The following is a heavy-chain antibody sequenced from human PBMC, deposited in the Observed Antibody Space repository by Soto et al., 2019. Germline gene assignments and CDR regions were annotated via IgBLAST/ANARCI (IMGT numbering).Heavy chain of an antibody. J-gene: IGHJ5*02. CDR2: IYYSGST. D-gene: IGHD3-10*01. CDR3: ARLLWSRGDWFDP. CDR1: GGTISSYY. Sequence: PSEPLSLTCTVSGGTISSYYWRWIRQPPGKGLEWIGYIYYSGSTNYNPSLKSRVTISVDTSKNQFSLKLSSVTAADTVVYYCARLLWSRGDWFDPWGQGTLVTVSS. V-gene: IGHV4-59*08.